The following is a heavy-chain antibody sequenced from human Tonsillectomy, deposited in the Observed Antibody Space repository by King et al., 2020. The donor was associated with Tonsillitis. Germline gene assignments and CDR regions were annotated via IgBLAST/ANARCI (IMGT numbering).Heavy chain of an antibody. D-gene: IGHD2-2*01. CDR1: GYTFTSYG. CDR2: ISAYNGNT. V-gene: IGHV1-18*01. Sequence: QLVQSGAEVKKPGASVKVSCKASGYTFTSYGISWVRQAPGQGLEWMGWISAYNGNTNYTQKVQGRVTMTTDTSTSTAYMGLRSLRSDDTAVYYCARDPPRGYCSSTSCHGRYFDLWGRGTLVTVSS. CDR3: ARDPPRGYCSSTSCHGRYFDL. J-gene: IGHJ2*01.